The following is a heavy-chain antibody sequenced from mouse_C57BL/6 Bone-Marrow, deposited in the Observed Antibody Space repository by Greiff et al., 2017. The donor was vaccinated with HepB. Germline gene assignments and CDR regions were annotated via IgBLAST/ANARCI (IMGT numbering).Heavy chain of an antibody. CDR1: GYTFTEYT. V-gene: IGHV1-62-2*01. D-gene: IGHD3-2*02. J-gene: IGHJ3*01. CDR3: ARHEAVDSSGLAWFAY. Sequence: QVQLQHSGAELVKPGASVKLSCKASGYTFTEYTIHWVKQRSGQGLEWIGWFYPGSGSIKYNEKFKDKATLTADKSSSTVYMELSRLTSEDSAVYFCARHEAVDSSGLAWFAYWGQGTLVTVSA. CDR2: FYPGSGSI.